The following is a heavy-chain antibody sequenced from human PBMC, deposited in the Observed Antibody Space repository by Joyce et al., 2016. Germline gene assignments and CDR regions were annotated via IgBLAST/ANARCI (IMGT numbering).Heavy chain of an antibody. CDR3: ARTLRTRAFDY. CDR1: GGPFSSFY. V-gene: IGHV4-4*07. CDR2: IYPTGDT. J-gene: IGHJ4*02. D-gene: IGHD1-1*01. Sequence: QVQLQESGPGQVKPSETLSLTCTVSGGPFSSFYWSWLRQPAGKGLEWIGRIYPTGDTNYSPSLESRVTMSVDMSKNQFSLKLTSVSAADTAIYYCARTLRTRAFDYWGQGTLVTVSS.